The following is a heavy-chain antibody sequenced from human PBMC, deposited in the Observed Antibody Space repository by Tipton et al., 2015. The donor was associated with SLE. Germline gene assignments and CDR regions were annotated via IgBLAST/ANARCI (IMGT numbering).Heavy chain of an antibody. CDR1: GFTFSSYA. V-gene: IGHV3-23*01. CDR3: ATSGIAAAGTNYFDY. CDR2: ISGSGGST. Sequence: GSLRLSCAASGFTFSSYAMSWVRQAPGKGLEWVSAISGSGGSTYYADSVKGRFTISRDNSKNTLYLQMNSLRAEDTAVYYCATSGIAAAGTNYFDYWGQGTLVTVSS. J-gene: IGHJ4*02. D-gene: IGHD6-13*01.